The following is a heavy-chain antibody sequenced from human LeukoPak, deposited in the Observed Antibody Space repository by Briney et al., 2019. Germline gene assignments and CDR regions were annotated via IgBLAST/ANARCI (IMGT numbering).Heavy chain of an antibody. D-gene: IGHD2-21*01. CDR3: ITPLPYSAQ. Sequence: GSLELSFAASGFTFSNAYMNWVRPAPGKGVEWVGRINPKTDGETTEYAAPVKDRFSISRDDSKSMMYLQMNSLKTEDTAVYYCITPLPYSAQGGQGTLVTVSS. CDR1: GFTFSNAY. V-gene: IGHV3-15*07. CDR2: INPKTDGETT. J-gene: IGHJ4*02.